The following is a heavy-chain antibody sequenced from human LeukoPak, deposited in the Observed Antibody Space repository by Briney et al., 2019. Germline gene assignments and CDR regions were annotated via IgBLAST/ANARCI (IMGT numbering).Heavy chain of an antibody. V-gene: IGHV1-69*05. Sequence: SVKVSCKASGGTFSSYAISWVRQAPGQGLEWMGGIIPIFGTANYAQKFQGRVTITTDESTSTAYMELSSLGSEDTAVYYCASDPRGRGSCFYWGQGTLVTVSS. CDR3: ASDPRGRGSCFY. D-gene: IGHD2-15*01. CDR2: IIPIFGTA. J-gene: IGHJ4*02. CDR1: GGTFSSYA.